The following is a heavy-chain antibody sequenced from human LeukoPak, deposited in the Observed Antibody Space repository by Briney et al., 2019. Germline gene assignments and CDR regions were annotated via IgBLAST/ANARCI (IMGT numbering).Heavy chain of an antibody. J-gene: IGHJ4*02. CDR2: IDWDDDK. Sequence: ESGPALVKPTQTLTLTCTFSGFSLSTSGMCVSWIRQPPGKALEWLARIDWDDDKYYSTSLKTRLTISKDTSKNQVVLTMTNMDPVDTATYYCARSYYDSSGYPYYFDYWGQGTLVTVSS. CDR3: ARSYYDSSGYPYYFDY. V-gene: IGHV2-70*11. D-gene: IGHD3-22*01. CDR1: GFSLSTSGMC.